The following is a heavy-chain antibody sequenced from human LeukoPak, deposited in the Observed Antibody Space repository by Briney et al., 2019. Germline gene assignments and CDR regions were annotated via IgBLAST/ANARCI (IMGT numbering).Heavy chain of an antibody. Sequence: SETLSLACTVSGGSIGTYYWSWVRQSPGKGLEWIGYIYVTGNRYNPYLQSRVTISVDTSRNQFFLKMSSVTAADTAVYYCARHIGGGIEDMDVWGKGTKVTVSS. CDR1: GGSIGTYY. CDR2: IYVTGN. V-gene: IGHV4-59*08. D-gene: IGHD3-16*02. CDR3: ARHIGGGIEDMDV. J-gene: IGHJ6*03.